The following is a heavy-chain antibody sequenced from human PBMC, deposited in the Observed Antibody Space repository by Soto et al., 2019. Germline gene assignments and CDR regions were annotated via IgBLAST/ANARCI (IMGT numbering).Heavy chain of an antibody. D-gene: IGHD6-13*01. Sequence: GGSLRLSCAASGFTFSSYAMNWVRQAPGKGLEWVSVISGSDGSTYYADSVKGRFTISRDNSKNTLNLQMNSLRAEDTAVYYCARGSSSCYFDYWGQGTLVTVSS. J-gene: IGHJ4*02. CDR2: ISGSDGST. CDR1: GFTFSSYA. V-gene: IGHV3-23*01. CDR3: ARGSSSCYFDY.